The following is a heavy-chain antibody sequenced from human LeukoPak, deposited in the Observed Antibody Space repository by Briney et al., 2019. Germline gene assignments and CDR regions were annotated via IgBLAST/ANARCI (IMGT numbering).Heavy chain of an antibody. CDR3: ARNQRGYCSSTSCYSAFDY. Sequence: SETLSLTCTVSGGSISSYYWSWIRQPAGKGLEWIGRIYTSGSTNYNPSLKSRVTMSVDTSKNQFSLKLSSVTAADTAAYYCARNQRGYCSSTSCYSAFDYWGQGTLVTVSS. D-gene: IGHD2-2*01. CDR2: IYTSGST. J-gene: IGHJ4*02. V-gene: IGHV4-4*07. CDR1: GGSISSYY.